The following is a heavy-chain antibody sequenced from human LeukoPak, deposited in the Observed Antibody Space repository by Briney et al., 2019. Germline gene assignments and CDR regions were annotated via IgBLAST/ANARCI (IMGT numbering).Heavy chain of an antibody. Sequence: PSETLSLTCTVSGGSIISFYWIWIRQPAGKGLEWIGRISTSGSTTYNPSLKSRVTMSVDTSKNQFSLKLTSVTAADTAVYYCARRYTGSFSYFDYWGQGTLVTVSS. CDR2: ISTSGST. CDR3: ARRYTGSFSYFDY. D-gene: IGHD1-26*01. CDR1: GGSIISFY. J-gene: IGHJ4*02. V-gene: IGHV4-4*07.